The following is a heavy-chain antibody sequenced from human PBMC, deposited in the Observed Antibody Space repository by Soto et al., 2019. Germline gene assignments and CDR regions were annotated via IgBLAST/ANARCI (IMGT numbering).Heavy chain of an antibody. CDR2: IIPIFGTA. CDR1: GGTFSSYA. V-gene: IGHV1-69*12. J-gene: IGHJ5*02. Sequence: QVQLVQSGAEVKKPGSSVKVSCKASGGTFSSYAVSWVRQAPGQGLEWMGGIIPIFGTANYAQKFQGRVTSTADESXXTXYXXLSSLRSEDTAVYYCARDLWAYCGGDCYSGDWFDPWGQGTLVTVSS. D-gene: IGHD2-21*02. CDR3: ARDLWAYCGGDCYSGDWFDP.